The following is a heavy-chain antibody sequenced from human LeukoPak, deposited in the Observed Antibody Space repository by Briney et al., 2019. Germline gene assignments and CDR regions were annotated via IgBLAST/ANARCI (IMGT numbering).Heavy chain of an antibody. D-gene: IGHD3-3*01. V-gene: IGHV3-23*01. CDR3: ARDWITIFGVVSRARGNWFDP. CDR2: ISGSGGST. Sequence: GGSLSLSCAASGFIFSNYGMSWVRQAPGKGLEWVSIISGSGGSTYYADSVKGRFTTSRDNSKNTLYLQMNSLRAEDTAVYYCARDWITIFGVVSRARGNWFDPWGQGTLVTVSS. J-gene: IGHJ5*02. CDR1: GFIFSNYG.